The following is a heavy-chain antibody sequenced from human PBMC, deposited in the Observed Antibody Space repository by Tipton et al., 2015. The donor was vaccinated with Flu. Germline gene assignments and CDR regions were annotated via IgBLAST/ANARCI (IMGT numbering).Heavy chain of an antibody. J-gene: IGHJ4*02. CDR1: GGSISGYY. D-gene: IGHD1-1*01. CDR2: MHYGGSA. V-gene: IGHV4-59*01. CDR3: ARNDHMGPYDY. Sequence: TLSLTCSVSGGSISGYYWSWIRQPPGKGLEWIGYMHYGGSANYSPSLKSRVTISVDTSKNQFSLRLTSVTPADTAVYYCARNDHMGPYDYWGQGSLVTVSS.